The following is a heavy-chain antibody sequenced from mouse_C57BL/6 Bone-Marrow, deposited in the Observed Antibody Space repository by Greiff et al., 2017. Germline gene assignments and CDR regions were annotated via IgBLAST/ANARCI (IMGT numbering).Heavy chain of an antibody. CDR3: ARKGGYYYGSTSCAY. CDR1: GYTFTSYC. V-gene: IGHV1-64*01. D-gene: IGHD1-1*01. CDR2: FHPNSGST. Sequence: QVQLQQPGAELVKPGASVKLSCKASGYTFTSYCMHWVKQRPGQGLEWIGMFHPNSGSTNYNEKFKSKATLTVDKSSSTAYMQLSSLTSEDSAVYYCARKGGYYYGSTSCAYWGQGTLVTVSA. J-gene: IGHJ3*01.